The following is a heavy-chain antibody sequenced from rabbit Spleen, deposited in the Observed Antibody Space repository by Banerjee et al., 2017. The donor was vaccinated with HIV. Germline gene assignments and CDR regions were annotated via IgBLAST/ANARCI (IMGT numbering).Heavy chain of an antibody. CDR3: VRDYDNNLMRLDL. CDR2: IDPVFGIT. D-gene: IGHD1-1*01. CDR1: GFSFNSGYD. Sequence: QEQLEESGGGLVKPGASLTLTCKASGFSFNSGYDMCWVRQAPGKGLEWIGYIDPVFGITYYANWAKGRFTITRSTSLNTVTLQLNSLTAADTATYFCVRDYDNNLMRLDLWGPGTLVTVS. J-gene: IGHJ3*01. V-gene: IGHV1S43*01.